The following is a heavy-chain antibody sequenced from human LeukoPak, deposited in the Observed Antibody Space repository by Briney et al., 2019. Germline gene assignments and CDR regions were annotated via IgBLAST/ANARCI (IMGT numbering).Heavy chain of an antibody. J-gene: IGHJ4*02. CDR2: ISNKGGNT. CDR3: ARAPGPYDD. CDR1: GFTFSSYD. V-gene: IGHV3-64*01. Sequence: GGSLRLSCAASGFTFSSYDMHWVRQAPGKGLEYVSSISNKGGNTYYANSVKGRFTISRDNSKNTLDLQMGSLRADDMAVYYCARAPGPYDDWGQGTLVTVSS.